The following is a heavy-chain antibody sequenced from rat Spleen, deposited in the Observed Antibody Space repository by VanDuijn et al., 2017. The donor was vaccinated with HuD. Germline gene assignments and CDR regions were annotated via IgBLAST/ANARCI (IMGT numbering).Heavy chain of an antibody. Sequence: EVQLVESGGGLVRPGRSLKLSCAASGFTFSDYNMAWVRQAPTKGLEWVATIDTSGRNTYYRDSVKGRFTISRDNVQSTLYLQMHSLRSEDTATYFCARASGFDYWGRGVLVTVSS. V-gene: IGHV5-25*01. J-gene: IGHJ2*01. CDR3: ARASGFDY. CDR2: IDTSGRNT. CDR1: GFTFSDYN.